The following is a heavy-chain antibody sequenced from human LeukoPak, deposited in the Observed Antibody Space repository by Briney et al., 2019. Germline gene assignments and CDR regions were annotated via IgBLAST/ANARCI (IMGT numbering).Heavy chain of an antibody. CDR3: ARTTEEYYGSGKSRKYYSYYYYMDV. D-gene: IGHD3-10*01. J-gene: IGHJ6*03. CDR2: INHSGST. V-gene: IGHV4-39*07. Sequence: PSETLSLTCTVSGGSISSSSYYWTWIRQSPGKGLEWIGEINHSGSTNYNPSLKSRVTISVDTSKNQFSLKLSSVTAADTAVYYCARTTEEYYGSGKSRKYYSYYYYMDVWGKGTTVTVSS. CDR1: GGSISSSSYY.